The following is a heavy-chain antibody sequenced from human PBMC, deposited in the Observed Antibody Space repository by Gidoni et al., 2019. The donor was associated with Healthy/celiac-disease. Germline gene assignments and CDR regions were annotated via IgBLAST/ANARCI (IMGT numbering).Heavy chain of an antibody. CDR2: ISSSSSTI. V-gene: IGHV3-48*02. CDR3: ARDGGGYGGNSDAFDI. Sequence: EVQLVASGGGLVQPGGSLRLSCAASGFTFSGYSMNWVRQAPGKGVEWVSYISSSSSTIYYADAGKGRFTISRDNAKNSLYLQMNSLRDEDTAVYYCARDGGGYGGNSDAFDIWGQGTMVTVSS. D-gene: IGHD4-17*01. CDR1: GFTFSGYS. J-gene: IGHJ3*02.